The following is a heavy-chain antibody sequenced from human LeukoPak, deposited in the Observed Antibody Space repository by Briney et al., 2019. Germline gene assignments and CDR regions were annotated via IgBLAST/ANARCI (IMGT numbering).Heavy chain of an antibody. CDR2: IYYSGST. CDR1: GGSISSSSYY. D-gene: IGHD3-9*01. J-gene: IGHJ4*02. Sequence: SETLSLTCTVSGGSISSSSYYWGWIRQPPGKGLEWIGSIYYSGSTYDNPSLKRRATISVDTTKNQFSLKLSSVTAADTAVYYCARDSPYLTGYYRVFDYWGQGTLVTVSS. V-gene: IGHV4-39*07. CDR3: ARDSPYLTGYYRVFDY.